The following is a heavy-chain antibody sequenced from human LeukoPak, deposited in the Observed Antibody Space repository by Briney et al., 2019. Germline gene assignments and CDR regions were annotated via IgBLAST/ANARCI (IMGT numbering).Heavy chain of an antibody. Sequence: GGSLRLSCAASGFPFSTYDMHWVRQAPDKGLQWVAVISSDGYRTDYPDSVRGRFTISRDNFKNTVDLQMISVTAEDTAMYFCAKGLGAGSVLARPLHYWGQGTLVTVSS. CDR2: ISSDGYRT. CDR3: AKGLGAGSVLARPLHY. V-gene: IGHV3-30*18. D-gene: IGHD3-10*01. J-gene: IGHJ4*02. CDR1: GFPFSTYD.